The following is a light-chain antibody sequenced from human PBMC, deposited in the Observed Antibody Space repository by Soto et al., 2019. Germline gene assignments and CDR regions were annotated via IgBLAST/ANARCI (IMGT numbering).Light chain of an antibody. CDR3: SSYAGSNNFV. CDR2: EVS. J-gene: IGLJ1*01. Sequence: QSALTQPPSASGSPGQSVTISCTGTSSDVGGYNYVSWYQQHPGKAPKLMIYEVSKRPSGVPDLFSGFKSGNTASLTVSGRQAEDEADFYCSSYAGSNNFVFGTGTKLTAL. CDR1: SSDVGGYNY. V-gene: IGLV2-8*01.